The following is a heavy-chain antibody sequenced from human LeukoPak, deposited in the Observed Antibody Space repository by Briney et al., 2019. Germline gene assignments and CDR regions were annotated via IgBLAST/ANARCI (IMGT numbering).Heavy chain of an antibody. CDR3: AKGRYGSSRYPFDY. V-gene: IGHV3-23*01. J-gene: IGHJ4*02. D-gene: IGHD6-13*01. Sequence: GGSLRLSCAASGFTFSGRAMGWVRQAPGKGLEWVSVISGGGGSTYYADSVKGRFTISRDNSKNTLYLQMNSLRAEDTAVYYCAKGRYGSSRYPFDYWGQGTLVTVSS. CDR2: ISGGGGST. CDR1: GFTFSGRA.